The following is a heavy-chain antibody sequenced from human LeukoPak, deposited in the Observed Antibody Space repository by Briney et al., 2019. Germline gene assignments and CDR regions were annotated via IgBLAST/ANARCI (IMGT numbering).Heavy chain of an antibody. CDR3: AKDRGGRRYYYYYYMDV. Sequence: GWSLRLSCAASGFTFRSYAMRWVRQAPGAGLEWVSAISGSGGSTYYADAVNGRFTISRDNSKNTLYLQMNSLRAEDTAVYYCAKDRGGRRYYYYYYMDVWGKGTTVTVSS. CDR2: ISGSGGST. CDR1: GFTFRSYA. D-gene: IGHD3-10*01. V-gene: IGHV3-23*01. J-gene: IGHJ6*03.